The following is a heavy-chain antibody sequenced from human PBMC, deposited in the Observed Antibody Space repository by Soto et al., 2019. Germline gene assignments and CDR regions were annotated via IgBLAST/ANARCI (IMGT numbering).Heavy chain of an antibody. CDR3: ATRDYDILTGYLHI. V-gene: IGHV1-2*02. CDR1: EHTSTIYY. CDR2: INADSGDT. D-gene: IGHD3-9*01. J-gene: IGHJ1*01. Sequence: QAHLVQSGAEVRKPGASVKVSCQALEHTSTIYYIHWVRQARGQGLEWMGWINADSGDTTYAEDFRGSVTFTRDTSTSPFHMDLSRLRLDDTAMYFCATRDYDILTGYLHIWGQGTLITVSS.